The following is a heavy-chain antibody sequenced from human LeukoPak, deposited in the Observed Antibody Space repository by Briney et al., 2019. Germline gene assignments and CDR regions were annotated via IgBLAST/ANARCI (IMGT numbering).Heavy chain of an antibody. J-gene: IGHJ4*02. D-gene: IGHD1-14*01. V-gene: IGHV4-61*02. CDR3: ARHASWATPTPGYFDY. Sequence: SQTLSLTCTVSGGSISSGSYYWSWIRQPAGKGLEWIGRIYTSGSTNYNPSLKSRVTISVDTSKNQFSLKLSSVTAAGTAVYYCARHASWATPTPGYFDYWGQGTPVTVSS. CDR1: GGSISSGSYY. CDR2: IYTSGST.